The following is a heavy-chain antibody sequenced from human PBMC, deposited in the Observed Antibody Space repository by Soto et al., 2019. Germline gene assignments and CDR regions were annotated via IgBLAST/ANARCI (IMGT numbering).Heavy chain of an antibody. Sequence: GGSLRLSCAASGLTFSSYAMHWVRQAPGKGLEWVAVISYDGSKRYYADSVKGRFTISRDISKSTLYLQMNSLRPEDTAVYYCARSPSLVVVVAVAYFDYWGQGTLVTVSS. J-gene: IGHJ4*02. D-gene: IGHD2-15*01. CDR2: ISYDGSKR. V-gene: IGHV3-30-3*01. CDR3: ARSPSLVVVVAVAYFDY. CDR1: GLTFSSYA.